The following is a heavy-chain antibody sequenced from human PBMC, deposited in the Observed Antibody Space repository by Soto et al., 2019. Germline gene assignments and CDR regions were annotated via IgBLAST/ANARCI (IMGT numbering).Heavy chain of an antibody. CDR3: VKETNWTIPV. V-gene: IGHV3-23*01. J-gene: IGHJ4*02. CDR1: GFAFGTNG. CDR2: ISVNGATT. Sequence: PGGSLRLSCIASGFAFGTNGMILVRQAPGKGLEWVSIISVNGATTVYAESVKGRFTVSRDNSKNTLYLQINSLRAEDTAKHYFVKETNWTIPVWGQGTWVTVSS. D-gene: IGHD3-10*01.